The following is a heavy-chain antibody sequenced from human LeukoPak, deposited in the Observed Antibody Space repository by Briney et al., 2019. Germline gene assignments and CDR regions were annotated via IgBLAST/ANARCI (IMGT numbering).Heavy chain of an antibody. J-gene: IGHJ4*02. CDR3: AKLVGAGTIPTDY. CDR2: ISASGRNR. Sequence: PGGSLRLSCAASGFTFSNYAMTWVRQAPGKGLELVSVISASGRNRDYAGSVKGRFTITRDNAENTLSLLMNSLRAEDTAIYYCAKLVGAGTIPTDYWGQGTLVTVSS. V-gene: IGHV3-23*01. CDR1: GFTFSNYA. D-gene: IGHD1-1*01.